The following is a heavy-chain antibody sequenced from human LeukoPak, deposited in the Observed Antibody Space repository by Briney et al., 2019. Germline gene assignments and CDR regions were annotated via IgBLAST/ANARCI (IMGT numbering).Heavy chain of an antibody. CDR1: GFTFSSYG. CDR2: IRYDGSSK. V-gene: IGHV3-30*02. Sequence: GGSLRLSCAASGFTFSSYGMHWVRQAPGKGLEWVAFIRYDGSSKYYEDSVKGRFTISRDNAKNSLYLQMNSLRAEDTAVYYCARGSFRYCSSTSCSGGPMDVWGKGTTVTVSS. D-gene: IGHD2-2*01. J-gene: IGHJ6*04. CDR3: ARGSFRYCSSTSCSGGPMDV.